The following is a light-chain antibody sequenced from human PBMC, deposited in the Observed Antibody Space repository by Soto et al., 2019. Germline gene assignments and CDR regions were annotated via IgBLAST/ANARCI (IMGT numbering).Light chain of an antibody. V-gene: IGLV2-14*01. CDR1: SSDVGGYNY. Sequence: QSVLTQPASVSGSPGQSITISCTGTSSDVGGYNYVSWYQQHPGKAPKLMIYDVSNRPSGVSNRFSGSKSGNTASLPISGLQAEDEADYYCSSYTSSSTPLFGGGTQLTVL. J-gene: IGLJ3*02. CDR2: DVS. CDR3: SSYTSSSTPL.